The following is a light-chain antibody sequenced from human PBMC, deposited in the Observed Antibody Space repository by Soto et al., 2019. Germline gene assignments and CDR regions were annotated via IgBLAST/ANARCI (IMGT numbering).Light chain of an antibody. J-gene: IGKJ1*01. CDR1: QSISSW. Sequence: DIQMTQSPSSLSASVGDRVTITCLASQSISSWLAWYQQKPGKAPKLLIYDASSLESGVPSRFSGSGSGTEFTLTISSLQPDDFATYYCQQYRTSPPTWTFGQGTKVDIK. CDR2: DAS. V-gene: IGKV1-5*01. CDR3: QQYRTSPPTWT.